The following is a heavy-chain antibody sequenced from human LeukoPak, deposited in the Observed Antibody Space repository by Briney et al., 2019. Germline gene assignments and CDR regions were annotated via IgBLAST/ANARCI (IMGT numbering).Heavy chain of an antibody. CDR1: GFTFDDYA. J-gene: IGHJ4*02. CDR2: ISWNSGSI. D-gene: IGHD6-19*01. V-gene: IGHV3-9*01. CDR3: ATKVAGTG. Sequence: GRSLRLSCAASGFTFDDYAMHWVRQAPGKGLEWVSGISWNSGSIGYADSEKGRFTISRDNAKNSLYLQMNNLRAEDTALYYCATKVAGTGWGQGTLVTVSS.